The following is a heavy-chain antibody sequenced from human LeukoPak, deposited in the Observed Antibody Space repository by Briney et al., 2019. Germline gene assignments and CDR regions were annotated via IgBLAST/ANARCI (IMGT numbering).Heavy chain of an antibody. D-gene: IGHD3-9*01. Sequence: GESLKISCKGSGYSFTSYWIGWARQMPGKGLEWMGIIYPGDSDTRYSPSFQGQVTISADRSISTAYLQWSSLKASDTAMYYCARGRYSGDNWFDPWGQGTLVTVSS. J-gene: IGHJ5*02. CDR1: GYSFTSYW. V-gene: IGHV5-51*01. CDR3: ARGRYSGDNWFDP. CDR2: IYPGDSDT.